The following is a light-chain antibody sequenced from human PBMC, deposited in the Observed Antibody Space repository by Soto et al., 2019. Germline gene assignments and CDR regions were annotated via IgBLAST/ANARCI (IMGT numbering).Light chain of an antibody. J-gene: IGLJ2*01. CDR2: DVS. CDR3: SSYTSSYTVV. Sequence: QSALTQPASVSGSPGQSITISCTGTSGDVGGYNYVSWYQQHPGKAPKLMIYDVSNRPSGVSNRFAGSKSDNTASLTVSGLQAEDGAYYYSSSYTSSYTVVFGGGTKLTVL. V-gene: IGLV2-14*01. CDR1: SGDVGGYNY.